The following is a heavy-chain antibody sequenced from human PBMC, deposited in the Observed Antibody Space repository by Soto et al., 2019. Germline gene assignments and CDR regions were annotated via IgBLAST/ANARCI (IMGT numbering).Heavy chain of an antibody. J-gene: IGHJ4*02. D-gene: IGHD4-17*01. CDR1: GYSFTSYW. CDR2: IYPGDSDT. CDR3: ARHLEPYGDYRSLVFNY. V-gene: IGHV5-51*01. Sequence: GESLKISCKGSGYSFTSYWIGWVRQMPGKGLEWMGIIYPGDSDTRYSPSFQGQVTISADKSISTAYLQWSSLKASDTAMYYCARHLEPYGDYRSLVFNYWGQGTLVTVSS.